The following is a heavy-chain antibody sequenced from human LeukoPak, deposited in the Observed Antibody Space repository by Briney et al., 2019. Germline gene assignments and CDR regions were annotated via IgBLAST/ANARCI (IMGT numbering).Heavy chain of an antibody. D-gene: IGHD2-2*03. Sequence: GRSLRFSCAASGFTFSTYAMHWVRKAQGKGRGWVAVIGDDGSNKYYVDSVKGRFTISRDNSNNTVYLQMNSLRAEDTAVYYCARVDDLDAFDTWGQGTLVTVSS. CDR2: IGDDGSNK. CDR1: GFTFSTYA. CDR3: ARVDDLDAFDT. J-gene: IGHJ3*02. V-gene: IGHV3-30*04.